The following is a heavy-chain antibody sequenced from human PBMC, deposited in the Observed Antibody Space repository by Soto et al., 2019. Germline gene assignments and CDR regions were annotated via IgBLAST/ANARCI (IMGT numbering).Heavy chain of an antibody. V-gene: IGHV5-51*01. CDR3: ARQPSNGQWYV. CDR2: IYPSDSAT. J-gene: IGHJ6*02. Sequence: PGESLKISCKGSGYTFTNYWIGWVRQVPGKGLEWLGVIYPSDSATRYNPSFQGQVTISADKSISTAYLQWSSLKASDTAMYYCARQPSNGQWYVWGQGTTVTVSS. CDR1: GYTFTNYW. D-gene: IGHD6-19*01.